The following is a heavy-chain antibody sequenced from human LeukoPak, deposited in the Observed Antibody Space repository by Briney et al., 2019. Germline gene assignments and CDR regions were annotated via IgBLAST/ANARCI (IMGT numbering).Heavy chain of an antibody. D-gene: IGHD2-2*01. CDR2: IYYSGST. V-gene: IGHV4-30-4*01. CDR1: GGSISSGDYY. Sequence: SETLSLTCTVSGGSISSGDYYWSWIRQPPGKGLEWIGYIYYSGSTYYNPSLKSRVTISVDTSKNQFSLKLSSVTAADTAVYYCARGRRYCSSTSCYAHYYYYYYMDVWGKGTTVTVSS. CDR3: ARGRRYCSSTSCYAHYYYYYYMDV. J-gene: IGHJ6*03.